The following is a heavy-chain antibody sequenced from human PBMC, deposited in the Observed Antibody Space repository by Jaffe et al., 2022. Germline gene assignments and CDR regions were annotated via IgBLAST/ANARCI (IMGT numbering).Heavy chain of an antibody. Sequence: QVQLQESGPGLVKPSETLSLTCTVSGGSISSYYWSWIRQPPGKGLEWIGYIYYSGSTNYNPSLKSRVTISVDTSKNQFSLKLSSVTAADTAVYYCARERVPRYYSHWFDPWGQGTLVTVSS. CDR2: IYYSGST. D-gene: IGHD3-10*01. CDR3: ARERVPRYYSHWFDP. V-gene: IGHV4-59*01. CDR1: GGSISSYY. J-gene: IGHJ5*02.